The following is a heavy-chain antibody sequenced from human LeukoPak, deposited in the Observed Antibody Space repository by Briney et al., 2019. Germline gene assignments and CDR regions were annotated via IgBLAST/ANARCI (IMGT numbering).Heavy chain of an antibody. V-gene: IGHV4-59*01. CDR1: GGSISSYY. CDR3: ASGETYSSFDY. Sequence: SETLSLTCTVSGGSISSYYWSWIRQPPGKGLEWIGYIYYSGRPNYSPSLKSRVTISLDTSKNQFSLNLTSVTAADTAVYYCASGETYSSFDYWGQGTLATVSS. J-gene: IGHJ4*02. CDR2: IYYSGRP. D-gene: IGHD6-19*01.